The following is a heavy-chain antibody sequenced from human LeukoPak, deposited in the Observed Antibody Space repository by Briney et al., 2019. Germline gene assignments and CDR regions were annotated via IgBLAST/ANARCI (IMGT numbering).Heavy chain of an antibody. J-gene: IGHJ3*01. CDR2: IYPGDSDT. CDR3: ARRAGMIRDPGAAFDL. Sequence: GESLKISCKGSGYSFTSYWIGWVRQMPGKGLEWMGIIYPGDSDTRYSPSFQGQVTISADRSSSTAYLQWSSLKASDTAIYYCARRAGMIRDPGAAFDLWAKGQWSSSLQ. D-gene: IGHD3-10*01. V-gene: IGHV5-51*01. CDR1: GYSFTSYW.